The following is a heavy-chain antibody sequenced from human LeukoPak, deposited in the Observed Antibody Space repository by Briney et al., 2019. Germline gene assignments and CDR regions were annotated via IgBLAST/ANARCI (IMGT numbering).Heavy chain of an antibody. J-gene: IGHJ4*02. D-gene: IGHD3-22*01. CDR3: AKVGTDSSGYSCDY. CDR1: GFTFSSYG. CDR2: IRYDGSNK. V-gene: IGHV3-30*02. Sequence: GGSVRLSCAASGFTFSSYGMHWVRQAPGKGLEWVAFIRYDGSNKFYADSVKGRFTISRDNSKNTLYLQMNSLRAEDTAVYYCAKVGTDSSGYSCDYWGQGTLVTVSS.